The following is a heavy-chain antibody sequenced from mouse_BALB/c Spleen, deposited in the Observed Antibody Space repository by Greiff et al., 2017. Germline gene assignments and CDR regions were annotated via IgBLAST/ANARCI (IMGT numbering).Heavy chain of an antibody. V-gene: IGHV1S22*01. D-gene: IGHD2-4*01. CDR3: TRSMITTWFAY. CDR2: IYPGSGST. CDR1: GYTFTSYW. Sequence: LQQPGSELVRPGASVKLSCKASGYTFTSYWMHWVKQRPGQGLEWIGNIYPGSGSTNYDEKFKSKATLTVDTSSSTAYMQLSSLTSEDSAVYYCTRSMITTWFAYWGQGTLVTVSA. J-gene: IGHJ3*01.